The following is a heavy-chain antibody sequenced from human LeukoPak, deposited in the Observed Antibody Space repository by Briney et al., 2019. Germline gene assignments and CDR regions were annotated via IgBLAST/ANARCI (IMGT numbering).Heavy chain of an antibody. J-gene: IGHJ4*02. V-gene: IGHV3-30*02. CDR3: ARSARLMKGVVEVTALDD. CDR1: GFTFSYYG. Sequence: GGSLRLSCAASGFTFSYYGMHWVRQAPGKGLEWVAFIRYDGNDKFYADSVKGRFTISRDTSKNTLYLQMNSLRADDTAVYYCARSARLMKGVVEVTALDDWGQGTLVTVSS. D-gene: IGHD3-3*01. CDR2: IRYDGNDK.